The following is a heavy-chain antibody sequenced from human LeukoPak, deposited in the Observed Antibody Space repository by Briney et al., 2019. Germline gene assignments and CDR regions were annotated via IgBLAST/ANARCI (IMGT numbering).Heavy chain of an antibody. V-gene: IGHV3-7*03. D-gene: IGHD3-16*01. CDR1: GFTFSTYW. Sequence: GGSLRLSCVASGFTFSTYWMSWVRQTPEKGLEFVANIKQDGSVKNYMDSLKGRSTISRDNARESLYLEINSLRAEDTAVYYCAKSKSTGLYDSFAYLFDSWGQGTLVTVSS. J-gene: IGHJ4*02. CDR3: AKSKSTGLYDSFAYLFDS. CDR2: IKQDGSVK.